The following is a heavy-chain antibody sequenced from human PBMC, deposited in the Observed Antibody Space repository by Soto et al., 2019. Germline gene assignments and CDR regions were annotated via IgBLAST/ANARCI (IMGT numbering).Heavy chain of an antibody. CDR2: INPNSGGT. J-gene: IGHJ4*02. D-gene: IGHD3-16*01. V-gene: IGHV1-2*04. CDR3: ARGELGYFDY. Sequence: ASVKVSCKASGYTFTGYYMHWVRQAPGQGLEWMGGINPNSGGTNYAQKFQGWVTMNRDTSISTAYMELSRLRSDDTAVYYCARGELGYFDYWGQGTLVTVSS. CDR1: GYTFTGYY.